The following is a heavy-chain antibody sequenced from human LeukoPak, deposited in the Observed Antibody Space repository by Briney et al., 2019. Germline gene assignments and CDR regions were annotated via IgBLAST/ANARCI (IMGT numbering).Heavy chain of an antibody. Sequence: GGSLRLSCAASGFTFSSYGMHWVRQAPGKGLEWVAFIYYDGSNIYYADYVKGRFTISRDISKNTLYLQMDSLRAEDTAIYCCARDWKTNSFDYWGQGTLVTVSS. D-gene: IGHD1-1*01. V-gene: IGHV3-33*01. J-gene: IGHJ4*02. CDR1: GFTFSSYG. CDR2: IYYDGSNI. CDR3: ARDWKTNSFDY.